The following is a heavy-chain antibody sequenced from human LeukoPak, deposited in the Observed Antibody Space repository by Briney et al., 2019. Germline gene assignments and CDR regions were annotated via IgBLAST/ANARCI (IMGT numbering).Heavy chain of an antibody. J-gene: IGHJ4*02. CDR2: ISGSGSTV. CDR3: ARLSGSAAFDY. V-gene: IGHV3-48*03. CDR1: EFTFSSCE. D-gene: IGHD1-26*01. Sequence: GGSLRLSCAASEFTFSSCELNWVRQAPGKGLEWVAYISGSGSTVYYADSVRGRFTISRDNAKNSLYLQMNNLRAEDTAVYYCARLSGSAAFDYWGQGTLVTVSS.